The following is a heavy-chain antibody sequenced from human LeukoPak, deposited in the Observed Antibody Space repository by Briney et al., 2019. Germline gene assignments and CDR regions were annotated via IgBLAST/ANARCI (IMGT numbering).Heavy chain of an antibody. V-gene: IGHV3-23*01. CDR1: GFTFSTYA. D-gene: IGHD3-16*02. Sequence: GGSLRLSCAASGFTFSTYAMSWVRQAPGKGLEWVSVVSGTGGRTYYADSVKGRFTISRDNAENTLYLQMNSLRAEDTAVYYCARGTAGYHSSYFDYWGQGTLVTVSS. CDR2: VSGTGGRT. CDR3: ARGTAGYHSSYFDY. J-gene: IGHJ4*02.